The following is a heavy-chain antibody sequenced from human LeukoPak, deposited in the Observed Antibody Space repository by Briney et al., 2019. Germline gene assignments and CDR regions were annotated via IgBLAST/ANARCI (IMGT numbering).Heavy chain of an antibody. CDR1: GGSFSTYA. D-gene: IGHD6-19*01. J-gene: IGHJ4*02. Sequence: SVKVSCKAPGGSFSTYAINWVRQAPGQGLEWMGRIVPIFGIPNYAQKFQGRVTIIADKSTSTAYMELSSLRSEDTAVYYCARDSVPVKKAVADRPSHFDYWGQGTLVTVSS. CDR2: IVPIFGIP. V-gene: IGHV1-69*04. CDR3: ARDSVPVKKAVADRPSHFDY.